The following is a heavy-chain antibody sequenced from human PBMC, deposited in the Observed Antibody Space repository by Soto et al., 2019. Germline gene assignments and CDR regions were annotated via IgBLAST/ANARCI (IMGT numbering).Heavy chain of an antibody. J-gene: IGHJ4*02. CDR2: IYWDDDK. CDR3: AHDGEFTSFDY. Sequence: QITLKESGPTLVKPAQTLTLICTFSGFSLSTSGVGVGLFRQPPGKALEWRALIYWDDDKRYSPALKSRLTITKDTTKNQVVLTMTNMAPVDTATYYCAHDGEFTSFDYWGQGTLVTVSS. D-gene: IGHD4-17*01. CDR1: GFSLSTSGVG. V-gene: IGHV2-5*02.